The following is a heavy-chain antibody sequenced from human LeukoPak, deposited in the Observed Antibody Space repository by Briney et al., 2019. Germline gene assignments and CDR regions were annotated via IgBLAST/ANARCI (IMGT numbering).Heavy chain of an antibody. D-gene: IGHD6-19*01. V-gene: IGHV4-59*08. J-gene: IGHJ4*02. CDR1: GGSISGYY. Sequence: SQTLSLTCTVSGGSISGYYWTWLRQPPGKGLEWVGFIYYSGSTSYNPSLKSRVTISVDTSKNQFSLKLSSVTAADTAVYYCARSSSGRYGNFDYWGQGALVTVSS. CDR3: ARSSSGRYGNFDY. CDR2: IYYSGST.